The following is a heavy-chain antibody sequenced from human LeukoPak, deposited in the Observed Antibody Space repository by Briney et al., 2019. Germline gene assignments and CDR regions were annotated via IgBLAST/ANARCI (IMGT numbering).Heavy chain of an antibody. CDR1: GGSISTYH. D-gene: IGHD5-18*01. V-gene: IGHV4-59*01. CDR3: ARDKRHSYGRYFDP. CDR2: MQSSGIS. J-gene: IGHJ4*02. Sequence: SETLSLTCSVSGGSISTYHWNWIRKPPGKGLEWIGYMQSSGISKYNPSLKSRVTISVDTSKNQFVLNLRSVTAADTAVYYCARDKRHSYGRYFDPWGQGMLVTVSS.